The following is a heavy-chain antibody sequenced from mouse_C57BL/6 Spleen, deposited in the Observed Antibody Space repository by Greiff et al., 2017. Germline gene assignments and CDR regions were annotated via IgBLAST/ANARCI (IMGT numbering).Heavy chain of an antibody. CDR2: IYPRSGNT. CDR1: GYTFTSYG. Sequence: VQLKESGAELARPGASVKLSCKASGYTFTSYGISWVKQRTGQGLEWIGEIYPRSGNTYYNEKFKGKATLTADKSSSTAYMELRSLTSEDSAVYFCARSLYGSSYRYFDVWGTGTTVTVSS. V-gene: IGHV1-81*01. CDR3: ARSLYGSSYRYFDV. D-gene: IGHD1-1*01. J-gene: IGHJ1*03.